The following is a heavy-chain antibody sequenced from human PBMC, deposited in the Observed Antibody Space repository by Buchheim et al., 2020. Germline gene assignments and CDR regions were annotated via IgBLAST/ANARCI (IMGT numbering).Heavy chain of an antibody. CDR3: AGSLGYCSGGSCYGERQGFDY. J-gene: IGHJ4*02. CDR1: GGSISSYY. CDR2: IYYSGST. D-gene: IGHD2-15*01. V-gene: IGHV4-59*08. Sequence: QVQLQESGPGLVKPSETLSLTCTVSGGSISSYYWSWIRQPPGKGLEWIGYIYYSGSTKYNPSLKRRVTISVDTSKNQFSLKLSSVTAADTAVYYCAGSLGYCSGGSCYGERQGFDYWGQGTL.